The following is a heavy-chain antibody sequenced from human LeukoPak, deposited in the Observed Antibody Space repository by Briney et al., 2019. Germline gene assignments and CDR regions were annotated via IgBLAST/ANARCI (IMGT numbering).Heavy chain of an antibody. CDR2: INSDGSST. V-gene: IGHV3-74*01. CDR1: GFTFSSYW. D-gene: IGHD6-13*01. CDR3: ARMPAYSSRCHFDY. Sequence: GGSLRLSCADSGFTFSSYWMHWVRQAPGKGLVWVSRINSDGSSTSYADSVKGRFTISRDNAKNSLYLQMNSLRAEDTAVYYCARMPAYSSRCHFDYWGQGTLVTVSS. J-gene: IGHJ4*02.